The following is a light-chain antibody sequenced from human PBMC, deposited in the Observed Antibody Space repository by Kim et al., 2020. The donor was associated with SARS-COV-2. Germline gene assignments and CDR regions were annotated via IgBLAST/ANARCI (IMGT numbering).Light chain of an antibody. J-gene: IGLJ3*02. CDR3: LLYYGDAQV. CDR2: STS. CDR1: TGAVTSGYY. V-gene: IGLV7-43*01. Sequence: PGGTVTLTCASSTGAVTSGYYPNWFQQKPGQVPRALIYSTSNKHPWTPARFSGSLLGDKAALTLSGVQPEDEAEYYCLLYYGDAQVFGGGTQLTVL.